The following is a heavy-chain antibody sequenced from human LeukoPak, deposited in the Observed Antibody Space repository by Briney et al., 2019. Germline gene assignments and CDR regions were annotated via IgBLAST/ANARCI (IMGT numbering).Heavy chain of an antibody. CDR3: ARDFGERDYDILAGLPDY. CDR2: ISAYNGNR. V-gene: IGHV1-18*01. D-gene: IGHD3-9*01. CDR1: GYTFTSYG. J-gene: IGHJ4*02. Sequence: ASVTVSCKASGYTFTSYGISWVRQAPAQGLEWMGWISAYNGNRNYAQKLQGRVTMTTDTSTSTAYMELRSLRSDDTAVYYCARDFGERDYDILAGLPDYWGQGTLVTVSS.